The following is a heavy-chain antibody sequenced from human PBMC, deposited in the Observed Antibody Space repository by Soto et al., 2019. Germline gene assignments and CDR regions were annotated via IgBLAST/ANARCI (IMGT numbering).Heavy chain of an antibody. CDR1: GYTFTTYA. Sequence: QVQLVQSGAEVKKPGASVKVSCKASGYTFTTYAMHWVRQAPGQRLEWMGWINAGNGNTKYSQKFQRTVTITRDTSASTAYMELSSLISEDTAVYYCATGRDIVARIPRGYVDYWGQGTLVTVSS. CDR2: INAGNGNT. J-gene: IGHJ4*02. V-gene: IGHV1-3*01. CDR3: ATGRDIVARIPRGYVDY. D-gene: IGHD5-12*01.